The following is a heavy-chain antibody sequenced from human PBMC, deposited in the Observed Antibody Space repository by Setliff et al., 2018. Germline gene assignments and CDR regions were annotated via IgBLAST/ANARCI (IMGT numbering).Heavy chain of an antibody. CDR3: AREQWLDPPGYYYMDV. D-gene: IGHD6-19*01. V-gene: IGHV4-4*07. J-gene: IGHJ6*03. Sequence: KLRETLSLTCTISGASIMNYYWSWIRQPAGRALEWIGRIYASGDTNYNPSLTSRVTISRDTSQNQFSLKLNSVTAADMAVYYCAREQWLDPPGYYYMDVWAKGTTVTVSS. CDR2: IYASGDT. CDR1: GASIMNYY.